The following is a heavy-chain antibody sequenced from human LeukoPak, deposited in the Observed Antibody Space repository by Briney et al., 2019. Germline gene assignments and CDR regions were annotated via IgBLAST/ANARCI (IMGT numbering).Heavy chain of an antibody. CDR3: ARDGKGYYDSSGLDY. V-gene: IGHV1-69*06. Sequence: SVKVSCKASGGTFSSYAISWVRQAPGQGLEWMGGIIPIFGTANYAQKFQGRVTITADKSTSTAYMELSSLRSEDTAVYYCARDGKGYYDSSGLDYWGQGTLVTVSS. J-gene: IGHJ4*02. CDR2: IIPIFGTA. CDR1: GGTFSSYA. D-gene: IGHD3-22*01.